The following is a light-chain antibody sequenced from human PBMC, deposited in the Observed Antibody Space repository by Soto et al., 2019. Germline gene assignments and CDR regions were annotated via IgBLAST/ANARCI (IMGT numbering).Light chain of an antibody. V-gene: IGLV1-44*01. CDR1: TSNIGSNP. Sequence: QPVLTQPPSASGTPGQRVTISCSGSTSNIGSNPVHWYQHLPGTTPKLLMYSSNQRPSGVPDRFSGSKSGTSASLAISGLQSEDEADYYCAAWDGSLDVWVFGGGTKVTVL. CDR3: AAWDGSLDVWV. J-gene: IGLJ3*02. CDR2: SSN.